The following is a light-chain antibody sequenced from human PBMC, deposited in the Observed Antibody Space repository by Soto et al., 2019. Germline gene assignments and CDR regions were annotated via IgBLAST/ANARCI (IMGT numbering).Light chain of an antibody. Sequence: QSALTQPPSASGSPGQSVTISCTGTSSDVGGYNYVSWYQQHPGTAPKLLIYDVTKRPSGVPDRFSGSKSGTTASLTVSGLQAEAEADCHSCANAGSDNYVFGTGTKLTVL. CDR1: SSDVGGYNY. J-gene: IGLJ1*01. CDR2: DVT. CDR3: CANAGSDNYV. V-gene: IGLV2-8*01.